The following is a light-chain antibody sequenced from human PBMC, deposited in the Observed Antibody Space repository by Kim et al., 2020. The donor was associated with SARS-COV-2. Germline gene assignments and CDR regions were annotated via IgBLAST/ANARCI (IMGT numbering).Light chain of an antibody. V-gene: IGLV2-14*03. CDR1: SSDVGTYNY. Sequence: GQSITISCTGTSSDVGTYNYVSWYQQHPGKTPQLMIYDVTNRPSGVSNRFSGSKSGNTASLTISGLQAEDEVDYYCSSYAGSATLVFGTGTKVTVL. J-gene: IGLJ1*01. CDR2: DVT. CDR3: SSYAGSATLV.